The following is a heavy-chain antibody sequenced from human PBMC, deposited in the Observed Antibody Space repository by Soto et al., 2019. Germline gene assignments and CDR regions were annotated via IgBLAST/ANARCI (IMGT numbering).Heavy chain of an antibody. CDR1: GFTFSSYA. CDR3: ARVLEENSGSYHYYYYYGMDV. J-gene: IGHJ6*02. Sequence: GGSLRLSCAASGFTFSSYAMHWVRQAPGKGLEWVAVISYDGSNKYYADSVKGRFTISRDNSKNTMYLQMNSLRAEDTAVYYCARVLEENSGSYHYYYYYGMDVWGQGTTVTVSS. V-gene: IGHV3-30-3*01. D-gene: IGHD3-10*01. CDR2: ISYDGSNK.